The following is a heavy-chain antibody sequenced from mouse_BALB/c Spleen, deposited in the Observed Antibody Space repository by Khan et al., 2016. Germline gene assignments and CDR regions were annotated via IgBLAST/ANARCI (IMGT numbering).Heavy chain of an antibody. V-gene: IGHV14-3*02. J-gene: IGHJ3*01. CDR3: ARSTRFAWFAY. CDR1: GFNIKDTY. CDR2: IDPANGYT. D-gene: IGHD2-13*01. Sequence: VQLQQPGAELVKPGASVKLSCTSSGFNIKDTYIHWVKRRPEQGLEWIGRIDPANGYTKYDPKFQGRATLTADTSSNTAYLQLSSLTSEDIGVYYCARSTRFAWFAYWGQGTLVTVSA.